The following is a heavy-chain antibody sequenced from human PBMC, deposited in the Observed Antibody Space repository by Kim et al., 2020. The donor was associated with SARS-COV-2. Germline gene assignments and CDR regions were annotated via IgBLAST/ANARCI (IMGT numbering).Heavy chain of an antibody. CDR1: GFTFSSYT. D-gene: IGHD6-19*01. J-gene: IGHJ4*02. V-gene: IGHV3-30*04. CDR3: ATNRGSGSGWYSFDY. Sequence: GGSLRLSCAASGFTFSSYTIHWVRQAPDKGLEWVALISYDGSNKDYADSVKARFTISRDNSKNTLYLQMNSLRPEDTAVYYCATNRGSGSGWYSFDYWGQGTLLTVSS. CDR2: ISYDGSNK.